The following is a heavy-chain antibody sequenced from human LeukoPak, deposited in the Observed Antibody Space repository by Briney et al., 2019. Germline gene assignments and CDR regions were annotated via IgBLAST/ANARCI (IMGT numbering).Heavy chain of an antibody. CDR3: ARRMGGELVAFDI. Sequence: GGSQRLSCAASGFTFSSYSMNWVRQAPGKGLEWVSYISSSSTTIYFADSVKGRFTISRDNAKNSLYLQMNSLRDEDTAVYYCARRMGGELVAFDIWGQGTMVTVSS. D-gene: IGHD1-7*01. J-gene: IGHJ3*02. CDR1: GFTFSSYS. CDR2: ISSSSTTI. V-gene: IGHV3-48*02.